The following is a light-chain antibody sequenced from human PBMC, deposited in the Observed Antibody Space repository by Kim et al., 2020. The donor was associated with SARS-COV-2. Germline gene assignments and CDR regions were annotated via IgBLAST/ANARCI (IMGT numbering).Light chain of an antibody. CDR3: QQVNYFPIT. J-gene: IGKJ5*01. CDR2: AAS. V-gene: IGKV1-12*01. Sequence: DIQMTQSPSFVSASVGDRVTITCRASQGISSWLAWYQQKPGKAPKLLISAASSLQSGVPSRFSGSGSGTDFILAISSLQPEDSATYYCQQVNYFPITFGQGTRLEIK. CDR1: QGISSW.